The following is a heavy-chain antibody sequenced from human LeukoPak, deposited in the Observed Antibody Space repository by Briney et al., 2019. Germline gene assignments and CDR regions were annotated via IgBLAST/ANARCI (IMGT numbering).Heavy chain of an antibody. CDR2: ISINTNT. V-gene: IGHV3-53*01. D-gene: IGHD1-26*01. CDR1: GLAFSGNY. J-gene: IGHJ4*02. CDR3: AIAQTWDGLFES. Sequence: GGSLTLSCAASGLAFSGNYMSWVRQTPGKGLEWVSFISINTNTFYPDSVRGRFTISRDTSKNTLLLQMNSLRDEDSAIYYCAIAQTWDGLFESWGEGALVTVSS.